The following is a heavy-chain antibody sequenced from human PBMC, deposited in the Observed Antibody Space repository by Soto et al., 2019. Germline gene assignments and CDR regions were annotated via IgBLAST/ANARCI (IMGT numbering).Heavy chain of an antibody. Sequence: SGPTLVNPTQTLTLTCTFSGFSLSTSGVGVGWIRQPPGKALEWLALIYWDDDKRYSPSLKSRLTITKDTSKNQVVLTMTNMDPVDTATYYCARTYYDFWSGYSKGFDFDYWGQGTLVTVSS. CDR3: ARTYYDFWSGYSKGFDFDY. D-gene: IGHD3-3*01. CDR1: GFSLSTSGVG. V-gene: IGHV2-5*02. CDR2: IYWDDDK. J-gene: IGHJ4*02.